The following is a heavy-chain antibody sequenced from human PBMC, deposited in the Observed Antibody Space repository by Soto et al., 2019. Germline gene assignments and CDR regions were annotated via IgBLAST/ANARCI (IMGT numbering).Heavy chain of an antibody. CDR1: GFIFSNYW. J-gene: IGHJ4*02. V-gene: IGHV3-74*01. Sequence: EVQLVESGGGLVQPGGSLRLSCAGSGFIFSNYWMHWVRQAPGKGLEWVSRIDHDGPTDYADSVRGRFTNSRDNAESTLYLQMNSLRPEDTAVYYCVRDSHGDYWGQGTLVTVSS. CDR3: VRDSHGDY. CDR2: IDHDGPT.